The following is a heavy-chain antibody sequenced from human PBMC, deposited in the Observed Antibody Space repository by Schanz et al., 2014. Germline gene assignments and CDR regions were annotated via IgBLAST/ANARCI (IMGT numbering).Heavy chain of an antibody. D-gene: IGHD5-12*01. CDR3: ARDGGRDGYNLAFDV. Sequence: EVQLVESGGGLIQPGGSLRLSCAVSGFTVNTNYMSWVRQAPGKGLEWISSMYINSGSTQYADSVKGRFIISRDSSKNTLLLKMNSLRDADTDVYFCARDGGRDGYNLAFDVWGQGTLVTVSS. J-gene: IGHJ3*01. V-gene: IGHV3-53*01. CDR1: GFTVNTNY. CDR2: MYINSGST.